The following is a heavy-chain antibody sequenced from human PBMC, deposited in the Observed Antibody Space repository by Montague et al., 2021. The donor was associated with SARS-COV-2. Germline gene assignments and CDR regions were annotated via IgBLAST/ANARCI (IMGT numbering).Heavy chain of an antibody. CDR1: GGSITNSIDY. Sequence: SDTLSLTCTVSGGSITNSIDYWAWIRQPPGKGLEWIGSIYYTGNTYYNPSLKSRVTISVVTSKNHFTLKLSSVTAAETAVYYCARLKRYFDSSGSPSAFDFWGQGTKVTVSS. D-gene: IGHD3-22*01. CDR3: ARLKRYFDSSGSPSAFDF. V-gene: IGHV4-39*02. J-gene: IGHJ3*01. CDR2: IYYTGNT.